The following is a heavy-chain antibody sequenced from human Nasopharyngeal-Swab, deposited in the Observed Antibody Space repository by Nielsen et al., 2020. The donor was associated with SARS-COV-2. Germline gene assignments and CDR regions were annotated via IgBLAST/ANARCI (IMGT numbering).Heavy chain of an antibody. J-gene: IGHJ6*03. CDR1: GFTFSSYA. D-gene: IGHD2-15*01. CDR2: ISGSGGST. Sequence: GESLKISCAASGFTFSSYAMSWVRQAPGKGLEWVSAISGSGGSTYYADSVKGRFTISRDNSKNTLYLQMNSLRAEDTAVYYCANDGVRGDCSGGSCYLYYYYYMDVWGKGTTVTVSS. V-gene: IGHV3-23*01. CDR3: ANDGVRGDCSGGSCYLYYYYYMDV.